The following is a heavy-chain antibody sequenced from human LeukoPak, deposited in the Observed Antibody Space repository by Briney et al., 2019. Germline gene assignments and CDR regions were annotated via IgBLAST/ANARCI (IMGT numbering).Heavy chain of an antibody. CDR3: ARDRGYCSGNNCYRWFDP. Sequence: SETLSLTCTVSSGSITNANYSWSWIRLPPGKGLEWIGYFYYSGSTKYNPSLKSRVTISVDTSRNHFSLKLSSVTAADTAMYYCARDRGYCSGNNCYRWFDPWGQGTLVTVSS. V-gene: IGHV4-61*03. CDR1: SGSITNANYS. D-gene: IGHD2-15*01. J-gene: IGHJ5*02. CDR2: FYYSGST.